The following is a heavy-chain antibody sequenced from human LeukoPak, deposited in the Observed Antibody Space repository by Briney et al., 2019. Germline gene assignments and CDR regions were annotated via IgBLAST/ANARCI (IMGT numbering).Heavy chain of an antibody. Sequence: GGSLRLSCVASGFTLSTFAMSWVRQTPGKGLEWVSAISGSGDNAYYADSMKGRFTISRDNPKNTLYLQMNSLRVEDTAVYYCARGVPYASWSGPHYSDYWGQGTLVTVSS. V-gene: IGHV3-23*01. CDR2: ISGSGDNA. CDR1: GFTLSTFA. D-gene: IGHD3-3*01. J-gene: IGHJ4*02. CDR3: ARGVPYASWSGPHYSDY.